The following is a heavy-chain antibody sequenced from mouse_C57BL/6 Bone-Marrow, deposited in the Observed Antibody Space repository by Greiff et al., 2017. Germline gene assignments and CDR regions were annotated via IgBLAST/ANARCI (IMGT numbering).Heavy chain of an antibody. Sequence: EVMLVESGGDLVKPGGSLKLSCAASGFTFSSYGMSWVRQTPDQRLEWVATISRAGSYTYYPDSVKGRFTISRDNANTTLYLQMSSLTSEDTAMYYGASGYGSSSVWFAYWGQGTLVTVSA. J-gene: IGHJ3*01. CDR3: ASGYGSSSVWFAY. D-gene: IGHD1-1*01. CDR2: ISRAGSYT. V-gene: IGHV5-6*01. CDR1: GFTFSSYG.